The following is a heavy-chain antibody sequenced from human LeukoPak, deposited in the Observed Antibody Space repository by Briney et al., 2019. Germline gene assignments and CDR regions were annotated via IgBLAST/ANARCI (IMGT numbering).Heavy chain of an antibody. CDR3: ARQRPLWFGELFYYYYYMDV. D-gene: IGHD3-10*01. V-gene: IGHV4-59*01. J-gene: IGHJ6*03. Sequence: PSETLPLTCTVSGGSISSYYWSWIRQPPGKGLEWIGYIYYSGSTNYNPSLKGRVTISVDTSKNQSSLKLSSVTAADTAVYYCARQRPLWFGELFYYYYYMDVWGKGTTVTVSS. CDR1: GGSISSYY. CDR2: IYYSGST.